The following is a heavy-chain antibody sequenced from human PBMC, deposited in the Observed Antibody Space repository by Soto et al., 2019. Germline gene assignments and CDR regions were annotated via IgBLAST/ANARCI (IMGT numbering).Heavy chain of an antibody. CDR1: GFTFSSYA. J-gene: IGHJ4*02. V-gene: IGHV3-30-3*01. CDR3: AREMPSGVGITFGGAKGLDY. Sequence: QVQLVESGGGVVQPGRSLRLSCAASGFTFSSYAMHWVRQAPGKGLEWVAVISYDGSNKYYADSVKGRFTISRDNSKNTLYLQMNSLRAEDTAVYYCAREMPSGVGITFGGAKGLDYWGQGTLVTVSS. D-gene: IGHD3-16*01. CDR2: ISYDGSNK.